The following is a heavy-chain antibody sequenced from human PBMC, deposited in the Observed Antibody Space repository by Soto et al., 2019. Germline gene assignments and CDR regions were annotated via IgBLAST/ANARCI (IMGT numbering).Heavy chain of an antibody. Sequence: SVKVSCKASGGTFSSYAISWVRQAPGQGLEWMGGIIPIFGPANYAQKFQGRVTITADESTSTAYMELSSLRSEDAAVYYCARLFLIRSGELPADRDLDYWGQGTLVTVSS. CDR3: ARLFLIRSGELPADRDLDY. V-gene: IGHV1-69*13. J-gene: IGHJ4*02. CDR1: GGTFSSYA. D-gene: IGHD1-26*01. CDR2: IIPIFGPA.